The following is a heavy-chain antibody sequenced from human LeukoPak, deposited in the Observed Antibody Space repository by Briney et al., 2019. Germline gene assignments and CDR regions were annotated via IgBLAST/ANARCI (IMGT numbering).Heavy chain of an antibody. J-gene: IGHJ4*02. CDR3: ARATWGSYFDY. CDR2: INSDGYST. CDR1: GFTFSGYW. D-gene: IGHD7-27*01. Sequence: PGGSLRLSCAASGFTFSGYWMHWVRQALGKGLVWVSRINSDGYSTSYADSVKGRFTISRDNAKNTLYLQMNSLRGEDTAVYYCARATWGSYFDYWGQGTLVTVSS. V-gene: IGHV3-74*01.